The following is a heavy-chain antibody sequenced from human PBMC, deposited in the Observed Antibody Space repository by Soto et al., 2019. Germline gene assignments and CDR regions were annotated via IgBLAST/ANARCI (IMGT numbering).Heavy chain of an antibody. Sequence: PSETLSLTCTVSGGSISSGDYNWSWIRQPPGKGLEWIGYIYYSGSTYYNPSLKSRVTISVDTSKNQFSLKLSSVTAADTAVYYCARVSVRYSGYAPFDYWGQGTLVTVSS. CDR2: IYYSGST. D-gene: IGHD5-12*01. J-gene: IGHJ4*02. V-gene: IGHV4-30-4*01. CDR3: ARVSVRYSGYAPFDY. CDR1: GGSISSGDYN.